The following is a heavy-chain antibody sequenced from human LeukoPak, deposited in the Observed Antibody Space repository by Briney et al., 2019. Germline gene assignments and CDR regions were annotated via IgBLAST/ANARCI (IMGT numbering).Heavy chain of an antibody. CDR2: INPGGGST. CDR3: ARAEAAAGTPWDY. V-gene: IGHV1-46*01. Sequence: ASVKVSCKASGYTFTSYYIHWVRQAPGQGLEWMGIINPGGGSTTYAQKFQGRVTMTRDTSTSTVYMELSSLRSEDTAVYYCARAEAAAGTPWDYWGQGTLVTVSS. CDR1: GYTFTSYY. J-gene: IGHJ4*02. D-gene: IGHD6-13*01.